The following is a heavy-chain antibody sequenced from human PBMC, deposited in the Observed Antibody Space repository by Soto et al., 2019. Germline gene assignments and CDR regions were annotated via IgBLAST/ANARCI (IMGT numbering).Heavy chain of an antibody. J-gene: IGHJ4*02. D-gene: IGHD7-27*01. V-gene: IGHV4-34*01. Sequence: SETLSLTCTVSGGSISGYYWSWIRQPPGKGLEWVGESNLGGSTNYNPSLKSRVTISGDTSKNQFSLKLYSVTAADTAVYYCARALGYTSGHLPIDYWGQGALVTVSS. CDR2: SNLGGST. CDR1: GGSISGYY. CDR3: ARALGYTSGHLPIDY.